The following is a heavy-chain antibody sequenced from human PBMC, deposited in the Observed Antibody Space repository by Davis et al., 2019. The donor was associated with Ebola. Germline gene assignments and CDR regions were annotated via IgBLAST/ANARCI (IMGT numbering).Heavy chain of an antibody. CDR3: TMNIPAAMGGMDV. J-gene: IGHJ6*02. D-gene: IGHD2-2*01. CDR1: GFTFSSYW. CDR2: IRSKANSYAT. Sequence: GESLKISCAASGFTFSSYWMSWVRQASGKGLEWVGRIRSKANSYATAYAASVKGRFTISRDDSKNTAYLQMNSLKTEDTAVYYCTMNIPAAMGGMDVWGQGTTVTVSS. V-gene: IGHV3-73*01.